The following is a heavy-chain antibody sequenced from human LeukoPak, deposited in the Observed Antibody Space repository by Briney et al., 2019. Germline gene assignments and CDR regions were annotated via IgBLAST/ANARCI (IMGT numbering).Heavy chain of an antibody. Sequence: SVKVSCKASGGTFSSYAISWVRQAPGQGLEWMGGIIPIFGTANYAQKFQGRVTITADESTSTAYMELRSLRSDDTAVYYCAREKRVGARAGFAFDIWGQGTMVTVSS. J-gene: IGHJ3*02. D-gene: IGHD1-26*01. CDR3: AREKRVGARAGFAFDI. V-gene: IGHV1-69*13. CDR2: IIPIFGTA. CDR1: GGTFSSYA.